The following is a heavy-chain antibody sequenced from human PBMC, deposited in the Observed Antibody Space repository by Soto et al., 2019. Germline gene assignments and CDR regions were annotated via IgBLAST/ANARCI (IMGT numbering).Heavy chain of an antibody. J-gene: IGHJ4*02. V-gene: IGHV3-30*18. D-gene: IGHD6-19*01. CDR3: AKSHLAGRSFDY. CDR2: ISYDGSNK. CDR1: GFTFSSYG. Sequence: PGGSLRLSCAASGFTFSSYGMHWVRQAPGKGLEWVAVISYDGSNKYYADSVKSRFTISRDNSKNTLYLQMNSLRAEDTAVYYCAKSHLAGRSFDYWGQGTLVTVSS.